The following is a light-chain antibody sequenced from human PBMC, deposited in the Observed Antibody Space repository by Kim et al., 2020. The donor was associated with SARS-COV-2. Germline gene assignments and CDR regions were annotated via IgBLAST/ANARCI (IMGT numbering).Light chain of an antibody. V-gene: IGLV4-69*01. J-gene: IGLJ1*01. CDR3: QTWGTGMGV. Sequence: SVKLTCTLSSGHSSYAIALHQQQPEKGPRYLMKLNSDGSHSKGDGIPDRFSGSSSGAERYLTISSLQSEDEADYYCQTWGTGMGVFGTGTKFTVL. CDR2: LNSDGSH. CDR1: SGHSSYA.